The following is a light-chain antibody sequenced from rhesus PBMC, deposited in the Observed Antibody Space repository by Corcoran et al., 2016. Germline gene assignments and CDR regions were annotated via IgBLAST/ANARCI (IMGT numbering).Light chain of an antibody. CDR2: KVS. CDR3: EQGTHWPPLT. CDR1: QSLVHSNGNTY. J-gene: IGKJ1*01. Sequence: DVVMTQSPLSLPITPGQPASISCRSSQSLVHSNGNTYSSWYQQKPGQPTRLLIYKVSNRDSGVPDRCRGSGAGTEFTRENSRVEAEDVGVYCCEQGTHWPPLTFGQGTKVEIK. V-gene: IGKV2-64*01.